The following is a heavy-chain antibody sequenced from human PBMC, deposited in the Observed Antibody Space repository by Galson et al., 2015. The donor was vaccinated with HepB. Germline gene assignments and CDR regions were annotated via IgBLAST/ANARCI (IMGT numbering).Heavy chain of an antibody. CDR3: ARDGVSSWGYHYGLDV. CDR2: IWYDGSNK. V-gene: IGHV3-33*01. J-gene: IGHJ6*02. Sequence: SLRLSCAASGFIFSSYGMHWVRQAPGKGLEWVAVIWYDGSNKNYADAVKGRFTIFRDNSKNTLYLQMNGLRAEDTAVYYCARDGVSSWGYHYGLDVWGQGTTVTVSS. CDR1: GFIFSSYG. D-gene: IGHD5/OR15-5a*01.